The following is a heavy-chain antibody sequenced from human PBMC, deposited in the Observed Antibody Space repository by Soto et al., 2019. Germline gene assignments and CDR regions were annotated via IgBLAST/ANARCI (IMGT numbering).Heavy chain of an antibody. CDR1: GGSISSSSYY. V-gene: IGHV4-39*01. CDR3: ARHGGYSYARDY. Sequence: PSETLSLTCTVSGGSISSSSYYWGWIRQPPGKGLEWIGSIYYSGSTYYNPSLKSRVTISVDTSKNQFSLKLSSVTAADTAVYYCARHGGYSYARDYWGQGTLVTVSS. D-gene: IGHD5-18*01. J-gene: IGHJ4*02. CDR2: IYYSGST.